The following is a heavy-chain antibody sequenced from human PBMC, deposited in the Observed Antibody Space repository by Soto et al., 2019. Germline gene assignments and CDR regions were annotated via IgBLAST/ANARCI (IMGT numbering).Heavy chain of an antibody. V-gene: IGHV3-30-3*01. CDR2: ISYDGSNK. Sequence: GSLRLSCAASGFTFSSYAMHWVRQAPGKGLEWVAVISYDGSNKYYADSVKGRFTISRDNSKNTLYLQMNSLRAEDTAVYYCAREREDTYYFDYWGQGTLVTVSS. CDR3: AREREDTYYFDY. CDR1: GFTFSSYA. J-gene: IGHJ4*02. D-gene: IGHD2-15*01.